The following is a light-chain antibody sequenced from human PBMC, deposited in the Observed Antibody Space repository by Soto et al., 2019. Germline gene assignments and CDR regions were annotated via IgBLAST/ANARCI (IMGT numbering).Light chain of an antibody. CDR1: QSVSSN. J-gene: IGKJ1*01. Sequence: EIVMPQSPGTLSVSPGERATLSCRATQSVSSNLAWYQQKPGQAPRLLIYGASTRATGIPARFSGSGSGTEFTLTISSLQSEDFAVYYCQQYNNWPRTFGQGTKVDIK. CDR3: QQYNNWPRT. V-gene: IGKV3-15*01. CDR2: GAS.